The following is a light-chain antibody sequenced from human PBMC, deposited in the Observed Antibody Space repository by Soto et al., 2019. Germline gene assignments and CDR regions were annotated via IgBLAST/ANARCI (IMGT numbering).Light chain of an antibody. CDR1: SSDIGTYKY. CDR2: EVS. J-gene: IGLJ3*02. Sequence: QSALTQPASVSGSPGQSITISCTGTSSDIGTYKYVSWFQHHPGKAPKLIIFEVSNRPSGISDRFSGSKSGNTASLTVSGLQGEDEAAYYCSSHAGNNNWGVFGGGTKLTVL. CDR3: SSHAGNNNWGV. V-gene: IGLV2-14*01.